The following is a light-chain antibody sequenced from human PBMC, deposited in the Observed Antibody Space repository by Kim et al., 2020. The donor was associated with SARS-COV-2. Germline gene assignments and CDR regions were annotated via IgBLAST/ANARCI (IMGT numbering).Light chain of an antibody. V-gene: IGLV1-44*01. CDR2: NNN. CDR1: ISNIGSNS. J-gene: IGLJ3*02. CDR3: ASWDDTLSGWV. Sequence: QRVTISCSGSISNIGSNSVNWYQQVPGTAPKVLIYNNNQRPSGVPDRFSASKSGTSASLAISGLQSEDEADYYCASWDDTLSGWVFGGGTQLTVL.